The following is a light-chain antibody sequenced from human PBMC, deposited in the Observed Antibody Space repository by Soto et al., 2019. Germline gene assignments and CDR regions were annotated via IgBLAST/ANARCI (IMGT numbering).Light chain of an antibody. V-gene: IGLV1-51*01. CDR3: GTWDSSLSAYV. Sequence: QSVLTQPPSVSAAPGQKVTISCSGSSSNIGNNYVSWYQQLPGTAPKLLIYDNNKRPSGIPDRFSGSKSGTSATPGITGLQTGDEADPYCGTWDSSLSAYVFGTGTKVTVL. CDR2: DNN. CDR1: SSNIGNNY. J-gene: IGLJ1*01.